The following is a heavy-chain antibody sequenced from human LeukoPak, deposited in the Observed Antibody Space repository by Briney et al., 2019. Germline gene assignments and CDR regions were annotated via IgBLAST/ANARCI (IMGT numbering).Heavy chain of an antibody. D-gene: IGHD4-23*01. Sequence: SETLSLTCAVSGDSFSSHYWTWIRQSPGTGLEWIGYISHIGRTNYNPSLKSRVTISIDTSKNQFSLKLRSVTAADTAVYYCARDLVTVAKGFDIWGQGKMVRVSS. V-gene: IGHV4-59*11. CDR1: GDSFSSHY. CDR2: ISHIGRT. J-gene: IGHJ3*02. CDR3: ARDLVTVAKGFDI.